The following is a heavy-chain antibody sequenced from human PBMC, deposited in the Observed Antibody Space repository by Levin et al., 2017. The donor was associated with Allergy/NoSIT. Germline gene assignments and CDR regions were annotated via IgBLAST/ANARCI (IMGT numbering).Heavy chain of an antibody. D-gene: IGHD3-22*01. Sequence: SQTLSLTCTVSGGSISSGDYYWSWIRQPPGKGLEWIGYIYYSGSTYYNPSLKSRVTISVDTSKNQFSLKLSSVTAADTAVYCCARSSGYGWYFDLWGRGTLVTVSS. V-gene: IGHV4-30-4*01. CDR1: GGSISSGDYY. CDR2: IYYSGST. CDR3: ARSSGYGWYFDL. J-gene: IGHJ2*01.